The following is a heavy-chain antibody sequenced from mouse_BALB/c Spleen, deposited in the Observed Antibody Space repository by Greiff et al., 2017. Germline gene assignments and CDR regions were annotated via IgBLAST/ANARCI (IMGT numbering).Heavy chain of an antibody. J-gene: IGHJ3*01. CDR1: GYSITSGYY. V-gene: IGHV3-6*01. CDR3: ARHEDGN. D-gene: IGHD2-1*01. Sequence: DVHLVESGPGLVKPSQSLSLTCSVTGYSITSGYYWNWIRQFPGNKLEWMGYISYDGSNNYNPSLKNRISITRDTSKNQFFLKLNSVTTEDTAMYYCARHEDGNWGQGTLVTVSA. CDR2: ISYDGSN.